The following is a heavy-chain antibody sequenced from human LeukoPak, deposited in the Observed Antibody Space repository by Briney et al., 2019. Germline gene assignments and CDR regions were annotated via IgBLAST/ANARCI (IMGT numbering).Heavy chain of an antibody. D-gene: IGHD6-19*01. CDR3: ARDRPGYSSWFDP. CDR2: INSNTGGT. CDR1: GYTFTGYH. J-gene: IGHJ5*02. Sequence: GASVKVSCKASGYTFTGYHIHWVRQAPGQGLEWMGWINSNTGGTNYAQKFQGRVTLTRDTSITTAYMEMISLRSDGTAVYYCARDRPGYSSWFDPWGQGTLVTVSS. V-gene: IGHV1-2*02.